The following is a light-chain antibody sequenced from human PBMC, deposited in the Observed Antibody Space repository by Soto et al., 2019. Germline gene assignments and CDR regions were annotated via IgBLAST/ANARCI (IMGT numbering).Light chain of an antibody. CDR1: SSDVGGYNY. CDR2: EVT. CDR3: SSYAGSNTVV. J-gene: IGLJ2*01. V-gene: IGLV2-8*01. Sequence: QSALTQPPSASGSPGQSVTISCTGTSSDVGGYNYVSWYQQHPGKAPQLMIYEVTKRPSGVPDRFSGSKSGNTASLTVSGLPAEDEADYYCSSYAGSNTVVFGGGTKLTVL.